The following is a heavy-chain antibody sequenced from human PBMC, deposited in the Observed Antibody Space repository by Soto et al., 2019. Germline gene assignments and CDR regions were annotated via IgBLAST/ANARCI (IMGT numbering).Heavy chain of an antibody. Sequence: PSQTLSLTCAISGDSVSSNSAAWNWIRQSPSRGLEWLGRTYYRSKWYNDYAVSVKSRITIHPDTSKNQFSLQLNSVTPEDTAVYYCARGGYSGVHFFHYYYMDVWGKGTTVTVSS. J-gene: IGHJ6*03. CDR1: GDSVSSNSAA. D-gene: IGHD5-12*01. V-gene: IGHV6-1*01. CDR2: TYYRSKWYN. CDR3: ARGGYSGVHFFHYYYMDV.